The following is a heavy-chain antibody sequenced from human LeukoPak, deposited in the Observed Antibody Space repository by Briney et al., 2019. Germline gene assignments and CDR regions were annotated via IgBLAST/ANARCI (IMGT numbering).Heavy chain of an antibody. CDR2: IYSGGST. CDR3: ARDGAFYGDYGGYYYYYDMDV. D-gene: IGHD4-17*01. Sequence: GGSLRLSCAASGFTVSSNYMSWVRQAPGKGLEWVSVIYSGGSTYYADSVKGRFTVSRDNSKNTLYLQMNSLRAEDTAVYYCARDGAFYGDYGGYYYYYDMDVWGQGTTVTVSS. CDR1: GFTVSSNY. J-gene: IGHJ6*02. V-gene: IGHV3-66*01.